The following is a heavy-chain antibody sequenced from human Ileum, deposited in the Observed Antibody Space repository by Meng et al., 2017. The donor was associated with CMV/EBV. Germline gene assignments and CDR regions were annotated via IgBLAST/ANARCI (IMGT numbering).Heavy chain of an antibody. CDR1: EFTFNSYS. CDR2: ISYDGSKK. V-gene: IGHV3-30-3*01. J-gene: IGHJ4*02. Sequence: EFTFNSYSLHWVRQAPGKGLEWVSLISYDGSKKYYADSVKGRFTISRDNSKNTLHLQMNSLKAEDSAVYYCARVMVPASISPFLDYWGQGTLVTVSS. D-gene: IGHD2-2*01. CDR3: ARVMVPASISPFLDY.